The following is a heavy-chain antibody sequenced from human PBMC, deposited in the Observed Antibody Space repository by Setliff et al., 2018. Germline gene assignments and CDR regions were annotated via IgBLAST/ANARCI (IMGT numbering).Heavy chain of an antibody. CDR1: GFKFSSYA. CDR3: ARQNDFWSGQDFDY. CDR2: ISSSSSTI. J-gene: IGHJ4*02. D-gene: IGHD3-3*01. V-gene: IGHV3-48*01. Sequence: GGSLRLSCVASGFKFSSYAMHWVRQDAGKGLEWVSYISSSSSTIYYADSVKGRFTISRDNAKNSLYLQMNSLRAEDTAVYYCARQNDFWSGQDFDYWGQGTLVTVSS.